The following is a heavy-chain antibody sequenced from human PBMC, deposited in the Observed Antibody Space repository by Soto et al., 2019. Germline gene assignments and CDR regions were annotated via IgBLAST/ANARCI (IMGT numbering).Heavy chain of an antibody. CDR1: GDSVFSSTAA. J-gene: IGHJ3*02. D-gene: IGHD6-19*01. CDR2: TYYRSKWYN. V-gene: IGHV6-1*01. Sequence: LTCAISGDSVFSSTAAWNWIRQSPSRGLEWLGRTYYRSKWYNDYAVSVKSRITINPDTSKHQFSLQLNSVTPEDTAVYYCARDRSGSGWFNAFDIWGHGTMVTVSS. CDR3: ARDRSGSGWFNAFDI.